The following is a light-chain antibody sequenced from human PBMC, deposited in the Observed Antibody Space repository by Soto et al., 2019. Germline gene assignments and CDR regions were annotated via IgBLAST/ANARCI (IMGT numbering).Light chain of an antibody. CDR3: QQRSNWPLFT. J-gene: IGKJ3*01. V-gene: IGKV3-11*01. CDR1: QSVSSY. Sequence: EIVLTQSPATLSLSPGERATLSCRASQSVSSYLAWYQQKPGQAPRLLIYDASNRATGIPARFSGSGSGTYVTLTISSLEPEDFAVYYCQQRSNWPLFTFGPGTKVDIK. CDR2: DAS.